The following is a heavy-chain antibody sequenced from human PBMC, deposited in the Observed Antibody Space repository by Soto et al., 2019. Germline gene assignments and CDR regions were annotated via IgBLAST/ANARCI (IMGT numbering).Heavy chain of an antibody. Sequence: SETLSLTCTVSGGSISTPDYSWSWIRQPPGKAPEWIGYVYHNGNAYSKPSLKSRVTISLDGAKNQFSLKMTSVTAADTGLYYCAGRPYYYYGLDVWGQGTTVTVSS. V-gene: IGHV4-30-2*01. D-gene: IGHD3-10*01. CDR1: GGSISTPDYS. CDR3: AGRPYYYYGLDV. CDR2: VYHNGNA. J-gene: IGHJ6*02.